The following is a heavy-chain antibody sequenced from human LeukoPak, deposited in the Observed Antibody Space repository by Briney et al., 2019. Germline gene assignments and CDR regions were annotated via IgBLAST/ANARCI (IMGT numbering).Heavy chain of an antibody. J-gene: IGHJ6*03. Sequence: SETLSLTCSVSGGSISSYYWSWIQQPPGKGLEWIGYIYYSGSTNYNPSLKSRVTISVDTSKNQFSLKLSSVTAADTAVYYCARGYYYYYMDVWGKGTTVTVSS. CDR1: GGSISSYY. CDR2: IYYSGST. CDR3: ARGYYYYYMDV. V-gene: IGHV4-59*01.